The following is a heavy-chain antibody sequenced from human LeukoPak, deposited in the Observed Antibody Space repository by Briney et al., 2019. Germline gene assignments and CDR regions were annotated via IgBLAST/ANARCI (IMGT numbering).Heavy chain of an antibody. Sequence: GGSVRLSCAASRFTFSHHWMQWVRQAPGKGLVWVSHISSDESSTTYADSVKGRFTISRDNRKNTLYLQMNSLRVEDTAMYYCTRNPDGRNWFDPWGQGTLVTVSS. CDR2: ISSDESST. CDR3: TRNPDGRNWFDP. V-gene: IGHV3-74*01. D-gene: IGHD1-14*01. CDR1: RFTFSHHW. J-gene: IGHJ5*02.